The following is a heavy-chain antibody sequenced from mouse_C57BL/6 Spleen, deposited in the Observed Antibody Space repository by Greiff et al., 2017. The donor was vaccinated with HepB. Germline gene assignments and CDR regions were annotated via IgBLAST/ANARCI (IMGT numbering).Heavy chain of an antibody. CDR1: GFSFTSYG. Sequence: QVQLQQSGPGLVQPSQCLSISCTASGFSFTSYGVHWVRQSPGKGLEWLGVIWSGGSTDYNAAFISRLSISKDNSKSQVFFKMNSLQADDTAIYYCARNKRTAYYSNPYYFGCWGKGTTLTVSS. CDR2: IWSGGST. V-gene: IGHV2-2*01. CDR3: ARNKRTAYYSNPYYFGC. J-gene: IGHJ2*01. D-gene: IGHD2-5*01.